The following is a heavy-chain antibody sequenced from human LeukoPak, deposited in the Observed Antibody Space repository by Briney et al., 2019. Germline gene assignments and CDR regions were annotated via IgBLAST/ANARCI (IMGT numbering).Heavy chain of an antibody. J-gene: IGHJ3*02. D-gene: IGHD3-22*01. CDR2: ISGDGSTT. V-gene: IGHV3-74*01. Sequence: PGGSLRLSCAASGFTFNSYWIHWVRQAPGKGLVWVSRISGDGSTTSYADSVKGRFTISRENAKNTLSLQMNSLRAEDTAVYYCARGYYYDSSGSLRAFDIWGQGTMVTVSS. CDR3: ARGYYYDSSGSLRAFDI. CDR1: GFTFNSYW.